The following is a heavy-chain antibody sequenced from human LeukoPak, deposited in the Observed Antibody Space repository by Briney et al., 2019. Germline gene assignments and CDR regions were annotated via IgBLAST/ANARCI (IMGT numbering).Heavy chain of an antibody. CDR2: ISNSRSTI. Sequence: PGGSLRLSCAASGVSFSSYSLNWVRQAPGKGLEWVSCISNSRSTIYYADSVQGRFTTSKDHAKNSLYLQMNSLRDEDTAVYYCARGPNACYIWGQGTMVTVSS. CDR1: GVSFSSYS. CDR3: ARGPNACYI. J-gene: IGHJ3*02. V-gene: IGHV3-48*02.